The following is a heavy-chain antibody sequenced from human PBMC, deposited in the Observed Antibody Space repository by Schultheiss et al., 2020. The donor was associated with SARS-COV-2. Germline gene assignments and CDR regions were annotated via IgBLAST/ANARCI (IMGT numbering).Heavy chain of an antibody. CDR2: INAGNGNT. CDR1: GYTFTSYG. Sequence: ASVKVSCKASGYTFTSYGISWVRQAPGQGLEWMGWINAGNGNTKYSQKFQGRVTITRDTSASTAYMELSSLRSEDTAVYYCARAKSNWFDPWGQGTLVTVSS. V-gene: IGHV1-18*01. J-gene: IGHJ5*02. CDR3: ARAKSNWFDP.